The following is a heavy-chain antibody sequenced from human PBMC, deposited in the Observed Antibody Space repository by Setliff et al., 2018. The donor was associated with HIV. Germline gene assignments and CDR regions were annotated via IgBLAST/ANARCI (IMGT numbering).Heavy chain of an antibody. CDR2: IYTGGST. D-gene: IGHD3-22*01. CDR3: ARASYYYDSSGWVDY. CDR1: GFTFISYA. J-gene: IGHJ4*02. V-gene: IGHV3-53*01. Sequence: PGGSLRLSCAASGFTFISYAMSWVRQAPGKGLEWVSIIYTGGSTYYADSVKGRFTISRDNSKNTLYLQMNSLRAEDTAVYYCARASYYYDSSGWVDYWGQGTLVTVSS.